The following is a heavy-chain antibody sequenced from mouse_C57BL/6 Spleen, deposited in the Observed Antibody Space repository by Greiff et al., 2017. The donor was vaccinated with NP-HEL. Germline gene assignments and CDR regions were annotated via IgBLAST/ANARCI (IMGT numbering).Heavy chain of an antibody. CDR2: ISNGGGST. Sequence: EVKLMESGGGLVQPGGSLKLSCAASGFTFSDYYMYWVRQTPEKRLEWVAYISNGGGSTYYPDTVKGRFTISTDNAKNTLYLQMSRLKSEDTAMYYCASRQLRLPYAMDYWGQGTSVTVSS. J-gene: IGHJ4*01. CDR1: GFTFSDYY. CDR3: ASRQLRLPYAMDY. D-gene: IGHD3-2*02. V-gene: IGHV5-12*01.